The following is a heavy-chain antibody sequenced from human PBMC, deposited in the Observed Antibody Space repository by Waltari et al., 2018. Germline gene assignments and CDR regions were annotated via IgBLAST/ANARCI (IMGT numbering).Heavy chain of an antibody. Sequence: QVQLQQWGAGLLKPSETLSLTCAVYGGSFSGYYWSWIRQPPGKGLEWIGEINHSGSTNYNPSLKSRVTISVDTSKNQFSLKLSSVTAADTAVYYCARALRFLESDYFDYWGQGTLVTVSS. D-gene: IGHD3-3*01. CDR1: GGSFSGYY. V-gene: IGHV4-34*01. CDR2: INHSGST. CDR3: ARALRFLESDYFDY. J-gene: IGHJ4*02.